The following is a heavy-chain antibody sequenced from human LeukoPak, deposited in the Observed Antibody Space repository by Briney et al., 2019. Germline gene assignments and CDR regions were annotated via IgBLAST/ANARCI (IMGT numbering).Heavy chain of an antibody. V-gene: IGHV3-30-3*01. D-gene: IGHD3-22*01. Sequence: PGRSLRLSCAASGFTFSNYPMHWVRQAPGKGLEWVAVISYDGSNKYYADSVKGRFTISRDNSKNTLYLQMNSLRAEDTAVYYCARDSRQDYYDSSGYLWFAFDIWGQGTMVTVSS. CDR2: ISYDGSNK. J-gene: IGHJ3*02. CDR1: GFTFSNYP. CDR3: ARDSRQDYYDSSGYLWFAFDI.